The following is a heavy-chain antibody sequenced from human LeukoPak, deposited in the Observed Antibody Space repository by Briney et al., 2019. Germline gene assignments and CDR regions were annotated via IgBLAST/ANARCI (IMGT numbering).Heavy chain of an antibody. V-gene: IGHV3-7*01. J-gene: IGHJ3*02. Sequence: VQPGGSLRLSCAASGFTFTDYWMAWVRQVPGEGLEWVANIKGDGSRKYYLDSVKGRYTISRDNARNSVNLEMSSLRADDTAMYYCARDANYHDGSNYYDVLDIWGQGTMVTVSS. CDR3: ARDANYHDGSNYYDVLDI. D-gene: IGHD3-22*01. CDR1: GFTFTDYW. CDR2: IKGDGSRK.